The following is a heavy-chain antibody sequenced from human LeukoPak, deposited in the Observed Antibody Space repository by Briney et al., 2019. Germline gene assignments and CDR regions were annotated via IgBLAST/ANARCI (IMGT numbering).Heavy chain of an antibody. CDR1: GYSFTSYW. V-gene: IGHV5-10-1*01. J-gene: IGHJ1*01. D-gene: IGHD6-19*01. Sequence: GESLRISFKGSGYSFTSYWISWVRPMPGKGREWMGRIDPSDSYTNYSPSFQGHVTISADKSISTAYLQWSSLKASDTAMYYCAGAGIAVAGNAEYFQHWGQGTLVTVSS. CDR3: AGAGIAVAGNAEYFQH. CDR2: IDPSDSYT.